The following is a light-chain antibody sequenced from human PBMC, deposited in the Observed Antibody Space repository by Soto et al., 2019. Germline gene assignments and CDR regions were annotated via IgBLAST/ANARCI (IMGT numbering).Light chain of an antibody. J-gene: IGKJ3*01. CDR1: QCVXTN. CDR3: QQSYTTICT. Sequence: IVMTQCPATLSVSPGERATLPCRAGQCVXTNLAWDQQKSGQSPRLLXDDVSIRATGVPARLSGTGSETDFTLTISSLQPEDFANYYCQQSYTTICTFGPGTKVDIK. CDR2: DVS. V-gene: IGKV3-15*01.